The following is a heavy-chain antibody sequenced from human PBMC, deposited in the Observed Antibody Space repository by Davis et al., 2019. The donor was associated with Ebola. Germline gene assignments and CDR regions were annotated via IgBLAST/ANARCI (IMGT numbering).Heavy chain of an antibody. V-gene: IGHV3-53*01. J-gene: IGHJ4*02. CDR3: ARAALGGGNSGDY. Sequence: GESLKISCAASGFTVSSNYMSWVRQAPGKGLEWVSVIYSGGSTYYADSVKGRFTISRDNSKNTLYLQMTSLRAEDTAVYYCARAALGGGNSGDYWGQGTLVTVAS. CDR2: IYSGGST. D-gene: IGHD4-23*01. CDR1: GFTVSSNY.